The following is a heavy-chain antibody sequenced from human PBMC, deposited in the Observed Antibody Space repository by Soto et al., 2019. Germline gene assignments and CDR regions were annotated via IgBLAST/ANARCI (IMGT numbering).Heavy chain of an antibody. CDR1: GGSISSYY. CDR2: IYYSGST. J-gene: IGHJ5*02. V-gene: IGHV4-59*08. CDR3: ARAGRPPKNWFDP. Sequence: PSETLSLTCTVSGGSISSYYWSWIRQPPGKGLEWIGYIYYSGSTNYNPSLKSRVTISVDTSKNQFSLKLSSVTAADTAVYYCARAGRPPKNWFDPWGQGTLVTVSS.